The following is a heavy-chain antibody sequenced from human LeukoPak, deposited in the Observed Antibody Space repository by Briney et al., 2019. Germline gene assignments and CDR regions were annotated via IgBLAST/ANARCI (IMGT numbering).Heavy chain of an antibody. J-gene: IGHJ4*02. CDR3: ARDFVVGALSPEPSDY. Sequence: GSLRLSCAASGFTFSSYSMNWVRQAPGKGLEWVSSISSSSSYIYYADSVKGRFTISRDNAKNSLYLQMNSLRAEDTAVYYCARDFVVGALSPEPSDYWGQGTLVTVSS. CDR2: ISSSSSYI. CDR1: GFTFSSYS. D-gene: IGHD1-26*01. V-gene: IGHV3-21*01.